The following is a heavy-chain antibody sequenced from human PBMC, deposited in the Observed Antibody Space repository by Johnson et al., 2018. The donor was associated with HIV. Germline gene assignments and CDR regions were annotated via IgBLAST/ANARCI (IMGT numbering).Heavy chain of an antibody. D-gene: IGHD3-3*01. CDR2: ISFAGNNK. CDR1: GFTFSNFG. J-gene: IGHJ3*01. V-gene: IGHV3-30*18. Sequence: QEQLVESGGGVVQPGRSLRLSCAASGFTFSNFGFHWVRQAPCKGLEWVAAISFAGNNKYYVDSMKARFTISRENSKNMLYLQLASRRGADTAVYYCAKDLRELECEGWASDYYDFGREQPCQDPRGVVGTFNVWGHGTMVTVSA. CDR3: AKDLRELECEGWASDYYDFGREQPCQDPRGVVGTFNV.